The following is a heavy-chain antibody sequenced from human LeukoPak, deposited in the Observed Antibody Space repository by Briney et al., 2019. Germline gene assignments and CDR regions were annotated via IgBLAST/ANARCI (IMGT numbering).Heavy chain of an antibody. Sequence: SETLSLTCTVSGGSLSSYYWSWIRQPPGKGLEWIGYIYYSGSTNYNPSLKSRVTISVDTSKNQFSLKLSSVTAADTAVYYCARDHTKSRGWPNYYGMDVWGQGTTVTVSS. D-gene: IGHD6-19*01. CDR3: ARDHTKSRGWPNYYGMDV. CDR1: GGSLSSYY. V-gene: IGHV4-59*01. J-gene: IGHJ6*02. CDR2: IYYSGST.